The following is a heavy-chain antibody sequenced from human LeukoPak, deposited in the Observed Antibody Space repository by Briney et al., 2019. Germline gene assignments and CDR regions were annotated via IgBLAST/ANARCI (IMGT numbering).Heavy chain of an antibody. CDR2: ISWNSGSI. D-gene: IGHD1-26*01. CDR3: ARGTARVPYYSHMDV. J-gene: IGHJ6*02. V-gene: IGHV3-9*01. CDR1: GFTFDDYA. Sequence: GGSLRLSCAASGFTFDDYAMHWVRQAPGKGLEWVSGISWNSGSIGYADSVRGRFTISRDTSKNSVFLLMNSLRPEDTATYYCARGTARVPYYSHMDVWGQGTTVTVSS.